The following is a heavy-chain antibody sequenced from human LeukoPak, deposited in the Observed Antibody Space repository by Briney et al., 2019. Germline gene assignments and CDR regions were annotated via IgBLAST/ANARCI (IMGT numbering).Heavy chain of an antibody. J-gene: IGHJ4*02. Sequence: PGGSLRLSCAASGFTFSSYAMSWVRQAPGKGLEWVSLIYSGGSTYYADSVKGRFTISRHNSKNTLYLQMNSLRAEDTAVYYCARDPSYYDFWGGYWGQGTLVTVSS. CDR3: ARDPSYYDFWGGY. D-gene: IGHD3-3*01. CDR1: GFTFSSYA. V-gene: IGHV3-53*04. CDR2: IYSGGST.